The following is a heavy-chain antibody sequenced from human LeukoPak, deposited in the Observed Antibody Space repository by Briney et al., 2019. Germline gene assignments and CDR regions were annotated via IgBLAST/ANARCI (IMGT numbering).Heavy chain of an antibody. Sequence: GGSLRLSCAASGFTFSSYAMIWVRQAPGKGLEWVSAISGSGGSTYYADSVKGRFTISRDNSKNTLYLQMNSLRAEDTAVYYCAKGRQRPYYYYYGMDVWGQGTTVTVSS. J-gene: IGHJ6*02. CDR1: GFTFSSYA. CDR3: AKGRQRPYYYYYGMDV. V-gene: IGHV3-23*01. CDR2: ISGSGGST.